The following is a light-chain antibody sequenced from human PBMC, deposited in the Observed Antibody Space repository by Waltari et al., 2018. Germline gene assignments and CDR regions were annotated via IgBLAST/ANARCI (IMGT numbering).Light chain of an antibody. J-gene: IGLJ2*01. CDR1: STDVGGYNY. CDR2: EVS. V-gene: IGLV2-8*01. CDR3: SSYAGSNNSNVV. Sequence: QSALTQPPSASGSPGQSVTISCTGTSTDVGGYNYVSWYQQHPGKAPKPMIYEVSKRPSGVPDRFSGSKSGNTASLTVSGLQAEDEADYYCSSYAGSNNSNVVFGGGTKLTVL.